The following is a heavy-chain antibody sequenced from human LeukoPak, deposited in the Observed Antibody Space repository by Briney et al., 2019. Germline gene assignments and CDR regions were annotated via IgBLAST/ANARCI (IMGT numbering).Heavy chain of an antibody. Sequence: GGSLRLSCAASRFTFDDYAMHWVRQAPGKGLEWVSGISWNSGSIGYADSVKGRFTISRDNAKNSLYLQMNSLRAEDTALHYCAKGGYYDSSGYYSFDYWGQGTLVTVSS. CDR2: ISWNSGSI. D-gene: IGHD3-22*01. V-gene: IGHV3-9*01. CDR3: AKGGYYDSSGYYSFDY. CDR1: RFTFDDYA. J-gene: IGHJ4*02.